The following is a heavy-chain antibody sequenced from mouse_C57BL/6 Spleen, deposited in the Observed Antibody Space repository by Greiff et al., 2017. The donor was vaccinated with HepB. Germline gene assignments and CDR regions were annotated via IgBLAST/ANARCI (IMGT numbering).Heavy chain of an antibody. V-gene: IGHV5-4*01. J-gene: IGHJ2*01. CDR1: GFTFSSYA. CDR2: ISDGGSYT. CDR3: ARDGDYYSNYFDY. Sequence: EVHLVESGGGLVKPGGSLKLSCAASGFTFSSYAMSWVRQTPEKRLEWVATISDGGSYTYYPDNVKGRFTISRDNAKNNLYLQMSHLKSEDTAMYYCARDGDYYSNYFDYWGQGTTLTVSS. D-gene: IGHD2-5*01.